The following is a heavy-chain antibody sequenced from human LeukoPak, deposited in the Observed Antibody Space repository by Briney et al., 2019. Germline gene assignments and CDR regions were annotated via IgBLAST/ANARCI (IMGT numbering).Heavy chain of an antibody. J-gene: IGHJ5*02. CDR1: GFTFDDCA. Sequence: GRSLRLSCGASGFTFDDCAMHWVRQTPGKGLEWVAHISWNSVSIGYADSVKGRFTISRDNAKNSLYLQMNSLRAEDTAVYYCARITPHAPWGQGTLVTVSS. CDR2: ISWNSVSI. V-gene: IGHV3-9*01. D-gene: IGHD5-24*01. CDR3: ARITPHAP.